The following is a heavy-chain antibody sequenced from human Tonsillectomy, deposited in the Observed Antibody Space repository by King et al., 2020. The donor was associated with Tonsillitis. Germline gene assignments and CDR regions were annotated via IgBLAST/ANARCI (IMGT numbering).Heavy chain of an antibody. CDR3: ASDYYDFWSGSSGYDY. D-gene: IGHD3-3*01. Sequence: VQLVESGGGLVKPGGSLRLSCSASGFTFSSDSMNWVRQVPGKGLEWGSSISSSGSYIYYADSWKGRFTISRDNAKNSLYLQMNSLRAEDTAVYYCASDYYDFWSGSSGYDYWGQGTLVTVSS. CDR1: GFTFSSDS. V-gene: IGHV3-21*01. CDR2: ISSSGSYI. J-gene: IGHJ4*02.